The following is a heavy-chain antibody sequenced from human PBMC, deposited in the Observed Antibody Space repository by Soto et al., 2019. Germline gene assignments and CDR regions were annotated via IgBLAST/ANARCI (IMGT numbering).Heavy chain of an antibody. V-gene: IGHV3-23*01. Sequence: EVQLLESGGGLVQPGRSLRLSCVASGFIFRDYAMRWVRQAPGKGLEWVAAILGNGGDTGYADSVKGRFTISRDNSQNTLYLRLNSLRDEDTAVYYCASPSMLASGTYWGQGTLVTVSS. CDR2: ILGNGGDT. D-gene: IGHD6-13*01. J-gene: IGHJ4*02. CDR3: ASPSMLASGTY. CDR1: GFIFRDYA.